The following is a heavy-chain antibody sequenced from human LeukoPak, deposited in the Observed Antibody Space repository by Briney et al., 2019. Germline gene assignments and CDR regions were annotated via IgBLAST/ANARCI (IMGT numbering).Heavy chain of an antibody. V-gene: IGHV3-21*01. CDR3: ARDSDSSSWYQQPHDAFDI. CDR1: GFTFSSSS. J-gene: IGHJ3*02. Sequence: GGSLRLSCAASGFTFSSSSMNWVRQAPGKGLEWVSSISSSSSYIYYADSVKGRFTISRDNAKNSLYLQMNSLRAEDTAVYYCARDSDSSSWYQQPHDAFDIWGQGTMVTVSS. CDR2: ISSSSSYI. D-gene: IGHD6-13*01.